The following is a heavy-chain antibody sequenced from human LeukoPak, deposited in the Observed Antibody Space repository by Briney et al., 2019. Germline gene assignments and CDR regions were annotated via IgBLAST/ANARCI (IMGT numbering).Heavy chain of an antibody. CDR3: AKDWNYYGSGSYYDSWGY. CDR1: GFTFSSYG. Sequence: PGGSLRLSCAASGFTFSSYGMHWVRQAPGKGLEWVAFIRYDGSNKYYADSVKGRFTISRDNSKNTLYLQMNSLRAEDTAVYYCAKDWNYYGSGSYYDSWGYWGQGTLVTVSS. D-gene: IGHD3-10*01. J-gene: IGHJ4*02. V-gene: IGHV3-30*02. CDR2: IRYDGSNK.